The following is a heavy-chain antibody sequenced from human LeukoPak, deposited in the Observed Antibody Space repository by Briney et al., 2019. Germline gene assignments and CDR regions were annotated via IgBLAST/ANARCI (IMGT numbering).Heavy chain of an antibody. CDR2: ISPNSGGT. CDR3: ARGEQWLLPGDY. Sequence: GASVNVSCKSSIDRLRNHGISGVRQAPGQGLEWMGWISPNSGGTNYAQNFQGRVTMTRDTSISTAYMEQSKLRSDDTAVYYCARGEQWLLPGDYWGQGSLVTVSS. CDR1: IDRLRNHG. D-gene: IGHD6-19*01. V-gene: IGHV1-2*02. J-gene: IGHJ4*02.